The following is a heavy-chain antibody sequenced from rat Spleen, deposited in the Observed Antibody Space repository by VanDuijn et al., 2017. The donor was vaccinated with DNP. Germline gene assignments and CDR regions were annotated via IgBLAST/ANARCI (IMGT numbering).Heavy chain of an antibody. CDR1: GFSFSHYW. CDR2: ITSGGSS. D-gene: IGHD1-11*01. Sequence: EVQLVESGGDLVQPGRSLKLSCVASGFSFSHYWMTWIRQVPGKGLEWIASITSGGSSYYPDSVKGRFTISRDNAKNTLYLQMDSLGSDDTATYYCATRGEGIVHWGQGLMVTVSS. J-gene: IGHJ2*01. V-gene: IGHV5-31*01. CDR3: ATRGEGIVH.